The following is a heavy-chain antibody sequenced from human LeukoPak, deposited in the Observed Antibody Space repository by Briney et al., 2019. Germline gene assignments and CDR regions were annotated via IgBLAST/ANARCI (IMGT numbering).Heavy chain of an antibody. CDR1: LDSMSSRNYY. J-gene: IGHJ4*02. Sequence: PSETLSLTCTVSLDSMSSRNYYWAWIRQPPGKGLEWIGSFYYTGSAYYNPSLKSRVTIYIGLSKNQSSLKLTAVTAADTAVYYCASPEGFTSKLDYWGQGTLVTVSS. CDR3: ASPEGFTSKLDY. D-gene: IGHD2-15*01. CDR2: FYYTGSA. V-gene: IGHV4-39*01.